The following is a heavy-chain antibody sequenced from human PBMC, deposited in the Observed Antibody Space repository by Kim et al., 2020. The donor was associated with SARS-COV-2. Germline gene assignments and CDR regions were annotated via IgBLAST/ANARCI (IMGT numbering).Heavy chain of an antibody. J-gene: IGHJ3*02. V-gene: IGHV4-39*01. CDR2: IYYSGST. CDR3: ARHLSHFTMIVVVITTGHDAFDI. Sequence: SETLSLTCTVSGGSISSSSYYWGWIRQPPGKGLEWIGSIYYSGSTYYNPSLKSRVTISVDTSKNQFSLKLSSVTAADTAVYYCARHLSHFTMIVVVITTGHDAFDIWGQGTMVTVSS. D-gene: IGHD3-22*01. CDR1: GGSISSSSYY.